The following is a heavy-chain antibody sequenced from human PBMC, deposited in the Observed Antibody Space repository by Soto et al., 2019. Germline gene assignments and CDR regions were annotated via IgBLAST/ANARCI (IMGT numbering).Heavy chain of an antibody. V-gene: IGHV1-69*13. CDR3: ASSEWLDHYYYYYGMDV. D-gene: IGHD6-19*01. J-gene: IGHJ6*02. CDR1: GGTFSSYA. CDR2: IIPIFGTA. Sequence: GASVKVSCKASGGTFSSYAINWVRQAPGQGLEWMGGIIPIFGTANYAQKFQGRVTITADASTSTAYMELSSLRSEDTAVYYCASSEWLDHYYYYYGMDVWGQGTTVTVSS.